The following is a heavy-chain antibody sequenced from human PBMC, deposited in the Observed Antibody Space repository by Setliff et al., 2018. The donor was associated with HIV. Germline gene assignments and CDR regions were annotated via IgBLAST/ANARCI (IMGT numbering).Heavy chain of an antibody. D-gene: IGHD3-3*01. V-gene: IGHV1-18*01. Sequence: ASVKVSCKASGYTFTSYGISWVRQIPGQGLEWMGWISAYNGDTNYAQKLQGRVTMTTDTATSIAYMELRSLRSDDTAVYYCAREYYDFWSGYSDAFHIWGQGTMVTVSS. J-gene: IGHJ3*02. CDR3: AREYYDFWSGYSDAFHI. CDR2: ISAYNGDT. CDR1: GYTFTSYG.